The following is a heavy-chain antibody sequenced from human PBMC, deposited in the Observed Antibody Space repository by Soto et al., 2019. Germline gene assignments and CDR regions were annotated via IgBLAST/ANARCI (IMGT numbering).Heavy chain of an antibody. CDR1: GFTFSSYA. V-gene: IGHV3-23*01. Sequence: GGSLRLSCAASGFTFSSYAMSWVRQAPGKGLEWVSAISGSGGSTYYADSVKGRFTISRDNSKNTLYLQMNSLRAEDTAVYYCAKDWAYYDFWSGQSEPPQNWFDPWGQGTLVTVSS. CDR2: ISGSGGST. J-gene: IGHJ5*02. D-gene: IGHD3-3*01. CDR3: AKDWAYYDFWSGQSEPPQNWFDP.